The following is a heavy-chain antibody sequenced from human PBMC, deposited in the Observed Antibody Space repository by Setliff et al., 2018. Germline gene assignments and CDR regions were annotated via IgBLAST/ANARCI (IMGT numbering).Heavy chain of an antibody. D-gene: IGHD4-17*01. V-gene: IGHV5-10-1*01. CDR3: ARQKYGDYDDENYYYMDV. J-gene: IGHJ6*03. Sequence: PGESLKISCKGSGYSFTTYWISWVRQMPGKGPEWMGRIDPTDSYTNYNPSFQGRITISADKSVNTVYVQWSSLKASDTAMYYCARQKYGDYDDENYYYMDVWGKGTTVTVSS. CDR1: GYSFTTYW. CDR2: IDPTDSYT.